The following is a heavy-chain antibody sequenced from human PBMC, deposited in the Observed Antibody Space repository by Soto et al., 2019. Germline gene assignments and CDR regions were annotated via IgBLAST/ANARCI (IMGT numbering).Heavy chain of an antibody. CDR2: IIPISGTT. V-gene: IGHV1-69*13. Sequence: ASVKVSCKASGGTFSTHAVIWVRQAPGHGLEWMGGIIPISGTTYYTQKFQGRVTITADEPTSTAFMELSSLKSDDTAVFYCARGYCSGGNCYSGMDVWGQGTMVTVSS. J-gene: IGHJ6*02. CDR1: GGTFSTHA. D-gene: IGHD2-15*01. CDR3: ARGYCSGGNCYSGMDV.